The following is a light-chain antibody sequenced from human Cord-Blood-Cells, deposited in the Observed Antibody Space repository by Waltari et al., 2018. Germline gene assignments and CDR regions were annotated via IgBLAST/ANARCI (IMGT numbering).Light chain of an antibody. CDR1: QSVSSY. V-gene: IGKV3-11*01. Sequence: DIVLTPSPPTLSFSPGDRATLSCRASQSVSSYLAWYQQKPGQAPRLLIYDASNRATGIPARFSGSGSGTDFTLTISSLEPEDFAVYYCQQRSNWTFGQGTKVEIK. CDR2: DAS. CDR3: QQRSNWT. J-gene: IGKJ1*01.